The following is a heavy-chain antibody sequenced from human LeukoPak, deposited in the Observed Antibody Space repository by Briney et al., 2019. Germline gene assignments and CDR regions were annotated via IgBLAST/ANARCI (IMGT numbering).Heavy chain of an antibody. CDR1: GFTFSDYY. D-gene: IGHD6-19*01. J-gene: IGHJ4*02. CDR3: ARARSYSSGWPDYFDY. Sequence: GGSLRLSCAASGFTFSDYYMSWIRQAPGKGREGVSYISSSGSTIYYADSVKGRFTISRDNAKHSLYLQMTSLRAEDTAVYYCARARSYSSGWPDYFDYWGQGTLVTVSS. V-gene: IGHV3-11*04. CDR2: ISSSGSTI.